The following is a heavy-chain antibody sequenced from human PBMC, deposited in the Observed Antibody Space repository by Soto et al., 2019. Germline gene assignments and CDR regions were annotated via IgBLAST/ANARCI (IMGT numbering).Heavy chain of an antibody. J-gene: IGHJ6*02. CDR2: IYAGDSDT. CDR3: SSSHFYYGMDV. CDR1: GYNFATYW. Sequence: GESLKISCKGSGYNFATYWIAWVRQLPGKGPEWMGIIYAGDSDTSYSPSFQGQVTISVDKSISTAYLQWNSLKASDTAMYYCSSSHFYYGMDVWGQGTTVTVSS. V-gene: IGHV5-51*01.